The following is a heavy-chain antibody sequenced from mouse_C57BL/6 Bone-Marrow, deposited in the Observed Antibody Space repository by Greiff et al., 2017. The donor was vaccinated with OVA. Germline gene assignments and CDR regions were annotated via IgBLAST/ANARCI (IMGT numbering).Heavy chain of an antibody. CDR1: GFTFSSYA. V-gene: IGHV5-9-1*02. D-gene: IGHD4-1*01. J-gene: IGHJ2*01. CDR3: TRGNWDVPFDY. CDR2: ISSGGDYI. Sequence: DVQLVESGAGLVKPGGSLKLSCAASGFTFSSYAMSWVRQTPEKRLEWVAYISSGGDYIYYADTVKGRFTISRDNARNTLYLQMSSLKSEDTAMYYCTRGNWDVPFDYWGQGTTLTVSS.